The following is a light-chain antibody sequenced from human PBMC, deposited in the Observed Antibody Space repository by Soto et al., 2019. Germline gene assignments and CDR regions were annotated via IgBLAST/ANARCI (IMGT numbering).Light chain of an antibody. J-gene: IGKJ3*01. CDR3: QQLNSYPLFT. CDR2: AAS. V-gene: IGKV1-9*01. CDR1: QGISSY. Sequence: DIQLTQSPSFLSASVGDRVTITCRASQGISSYLAWYQQKPGKAPKLLIYAASTLQSGVPSRFSGSGFGTIFTLTISSLQHEDFATYYCQQLNSYPLFTFGPGTKVDIK.